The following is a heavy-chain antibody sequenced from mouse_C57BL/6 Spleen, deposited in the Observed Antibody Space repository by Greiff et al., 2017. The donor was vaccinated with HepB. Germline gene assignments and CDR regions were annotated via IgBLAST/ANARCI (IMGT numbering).Heavy chain of an antibody. CDR2: FYPGSGSI. CDR1: GYTFTEYT. D-gene: IGHD2-4*01. J-gene: IGHJ3*01. Sequence: QVQLQQSGAELVKPGASVKLSCKASGYTFTEYTIHWVKQRSGQGLEWIGWFYPGSGSIKYNEKFKDKATLTAAKSSSTVYMELSRLTSEDSAVYFCARHGEDYYEYDVAWFAYWGQGTLVTVSA. V-gene: IGHV1-62-2*01. CDR3: ARHGEDYYEYDVAWFAY.